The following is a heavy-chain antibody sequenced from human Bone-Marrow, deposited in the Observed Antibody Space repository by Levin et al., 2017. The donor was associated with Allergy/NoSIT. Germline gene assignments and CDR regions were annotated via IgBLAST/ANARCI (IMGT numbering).Heavy chain of an antibody. CDR2: INDRGST. J-gene: IGHJ4*02. V-gene: IGHV4-34*01. D-gene: IGHD2-2*01. CDR1: GDSLSHSF. Sequence: SQTLSLTCAVYGDSLSHSFWSWIRHSPGKGLEWIGEINDRGSTVYNPSLKSRVTITVDTSKNQFSLKVRSVTAADTATYYCARPLDCSSTTCSGPMLIWGQGNLVIVSS. CDR3: ARPLDCSSTTCSGPMLI.